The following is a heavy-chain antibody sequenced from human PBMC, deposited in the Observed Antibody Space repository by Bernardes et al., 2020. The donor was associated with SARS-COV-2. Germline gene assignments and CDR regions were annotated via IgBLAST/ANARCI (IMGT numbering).Heavy chain of an antibody. D-gene: IGHD3-10*01. CDR2: MNPNSGNT. Sequence: ASVKVSCKASGYTFTSYDINWVRQATGQGLEWMGWMNPNSGNTGYAQKFQGRVTMTRNTSISTAYMELSSLRSEDTAVYYCARAPLWFGELLSYYYYGMDVWGQGTLVTVSS. V-gene: IGHV1-8*01. CDR1: GYTFTSYD. CDR3: ARAPLWFGELLSYYYYGMDV. J-gene: IGHJ6*02.